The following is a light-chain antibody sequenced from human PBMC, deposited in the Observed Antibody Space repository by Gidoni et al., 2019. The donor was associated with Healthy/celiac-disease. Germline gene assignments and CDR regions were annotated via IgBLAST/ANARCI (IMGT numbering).Light chain of an antibody. CDR1: QSVSSSY. CDR2: GAS. J-gene: IGKJ5*01. V-gene: IGKV3-20*01. Sequence: DIVLTQSPGTLSLSPGEIATLSCRASQSVSSSYLAWYQQKPGQAPRLLIYGASSRATGIPDRFSGSGSGTDFTLTISRLEPEDFAVYYCQQYGSSLPTFXXXTRLEIK. CDR3: QQYGSSLPT.